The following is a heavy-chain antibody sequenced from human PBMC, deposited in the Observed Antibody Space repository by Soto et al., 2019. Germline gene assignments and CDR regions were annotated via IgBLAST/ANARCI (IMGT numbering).Heavy chain of an antibody. V-gene: IGHV4-34*01. CDR2: INHSGST. D-gene: IGHD6-13*01. J-gene: IGHJ5*02. Sequence: SETLSLTCAVYGGSFGGYYWSWIRQPPGKGLEWIGEINHSGSTNYNPSLKSRVTISVDTSKNQFSLKLSSVTAADTAVYYCASHSRSWYGDWFDPWGQGTLVTVSS. CDR3: ASHSRSWYGDWFDP. CDR1: GGSFGGYY.